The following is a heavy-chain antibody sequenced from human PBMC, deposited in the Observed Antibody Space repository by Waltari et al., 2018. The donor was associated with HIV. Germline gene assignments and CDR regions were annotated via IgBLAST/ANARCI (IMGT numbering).Heavy chain of an antibody. Sequence: EVQLVESGGGLVQPGGSLRIACEASGFTFDSSSMNWVRQAPGKGLEWISYISNNGDNMFYADSVKGRFSISRDNGKSSLYLHMNSLRAEDTAMYYCVRNIEYWGQGTLVTVSS. J-gene: IGHJ4*02. V-gene: IGHV3-48*01. CDR3: VRNIEY. CDR2: ISNNGDNM. CDR1: GFTFDSSS.